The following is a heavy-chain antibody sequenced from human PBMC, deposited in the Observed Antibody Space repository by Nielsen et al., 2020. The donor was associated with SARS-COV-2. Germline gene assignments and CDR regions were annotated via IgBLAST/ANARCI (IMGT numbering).Heavy chain of an antibody. Sequence: SETLSLTCTVSGGSVSSGSYYWSWIRQPPGKGLEWIGYIYYSGSTNYNPSLKSRVTISVDTSKNQFSLKLSSVTAADTAVYYCARGTPGSGWYYWGQGTLVTVSS. V-gene: IGHV4-61*01. J-gene: IGHJ4*02. D-gene: IGHD6-19*01. CDR3: ARGTPGSGWYY. CDR1: GGSVSSGSYY. CDR2: IYYSGST.